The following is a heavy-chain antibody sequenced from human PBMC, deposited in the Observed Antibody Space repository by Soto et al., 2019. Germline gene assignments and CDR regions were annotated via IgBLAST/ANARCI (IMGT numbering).Heavy chain of an antibody. V-gene: IGHV1-3*01. Sequence: QVQLVQSGAEVKKPGASVKVSCKASGYTFTSYAMHWVRQAPGQSLEWMGWINAGNGNTKYSQKFQGRVTITRDTSASTAYMELSSLRSEDTDLYYCATPRSGYSCDDDAFDIWGQGTMVTVSS. CDR3: ATPRSGYSCDDDAFDI. D-gene: IGHD5-12*01. CDR2: INAGNGNT. CDR1: GYTFTSYA. J-gene: IGHJ3*02.